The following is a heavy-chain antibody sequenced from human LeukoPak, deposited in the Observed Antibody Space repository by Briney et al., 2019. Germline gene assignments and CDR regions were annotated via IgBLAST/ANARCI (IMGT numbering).Heavy chain of an antibody. CDR1: GFRFSDYY. D-gene: IGHD5-18*01. J-gene: IGHJ2*01. V-gene: IGHV3-11*01. CDR3: ASGIQPRLSWFFDL. Sequence: GGSLRLSCAASGFRFSDYYMSWIRQAPGKGLEWFSYISSPGSTTYYADSVKGRFTISRDNAKNSLSLQMNSLRADVTAVYYCASGIQPRLSWFFDLWGRGTLVTVSS. CDR2: ISSPGSTT.